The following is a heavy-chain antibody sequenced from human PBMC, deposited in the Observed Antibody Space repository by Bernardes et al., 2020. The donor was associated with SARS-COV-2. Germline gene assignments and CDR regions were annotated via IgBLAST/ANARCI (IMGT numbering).Heavy chain of an antibody. CDR1: GGSISSNVYY. J-gene: IGHJ6*02. CDR2: IYDSGST. D-gene: IGHD3-3*01. V-gene: IGHV4-39*01. CDR3: ARRLRFLEWLLSPSSYYYYGMDV. Sequence: SETLSLTCTVSGGSISSNVYYWGWIRQPPGKGLEWIGSIYDSGSTYYNPSLKSRVTISVDTSKNQFSLKLSSVTAADTAVYFCARRLRFLEWLLSPSSYYYYGMDVWGQGTTVTVSS.